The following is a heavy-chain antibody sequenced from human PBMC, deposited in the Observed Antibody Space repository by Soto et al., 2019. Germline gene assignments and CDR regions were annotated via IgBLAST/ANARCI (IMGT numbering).Heavy chain of an antibody. D-gene: IGHD2-15*01. CDR3: DTDDAARGVGEFDY. Sequence: EVQLVESGGGLVKPGGSLRLSCAASGFTFTYAWMSWVRQAPGKGLEWVALIKSKANGETTDYAAPVKGRFTISRDNSKNTFFLQMDSLKSDDTAVYYCDTDDAARGVGEFDYWGQGTLVTVSS. CDR1: GFTFTYAW. V-gene: IGHV3-15*05. CDR2: IKSKANGETT. J-gene: IGHJ4*02.